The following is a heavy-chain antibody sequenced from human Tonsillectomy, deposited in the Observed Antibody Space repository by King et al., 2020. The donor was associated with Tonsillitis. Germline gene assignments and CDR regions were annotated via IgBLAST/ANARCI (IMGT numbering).Heavy chain of an antibody. Sequence: QLVQSGGGVVQPGRSLRLSCAASGFTFSSYAMHWVRQAPGKGLEWVAVISYDGSNKYYADSVKGRFTISRDNSKNTLYLQMNSLRAEDTAGYYCARDRIVDTAMVLYYYYYGMDVWGQGTTVTVSS. CDR3: ARDRIVDTAMVLYYYYYGMDV. CDR2: ISYDGSNK. J-gene: IGHJ6*02. CDR1: GFTFSSYA. V-gene: IGHV3-30-3*01. D-gene: IGHD5-18*01.